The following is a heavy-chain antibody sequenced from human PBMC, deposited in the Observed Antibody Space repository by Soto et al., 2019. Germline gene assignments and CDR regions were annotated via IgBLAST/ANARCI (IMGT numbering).Heavy chain of an antibody. D-gene: IGHD6-13*01. CDR2: MSYDGTKQ. J-gene: IGHJ4*02. CDR1: GFTFSTYG. V-gene: IGHV3-30*18. Sequence: GGSLRLSCAASGFTFSTYGMHWVRQAPGKGLEWVAAMSYDGTKQYYVDSVKGRFTISRDNSRNTLFLQLNSLRDEDTAVYYCAKEYGSTWIDHWGQGT. CDR3: AKEYGSTWIDH.